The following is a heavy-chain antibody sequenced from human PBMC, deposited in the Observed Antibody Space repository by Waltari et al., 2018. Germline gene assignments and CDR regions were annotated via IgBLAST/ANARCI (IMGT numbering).Heavy chain of an antibody. Sequence: QVQLVQSGAEVKKPGASVKVSCKASGYTFTGYYMHWVRQAPKQGLEWVGWINPNSGGPNTAQKFQGRVTITRDTSISTAYMELSRLRSDDTAVYYCARGERFLEWLLSLDYWGQGTLVTVSS. CDR1: GYTFTGYY. V-gene: IGHV1-2*02. CDR3: ARGERFLEWLLSLDY. J-gene: IGHJ4*02. CDR2: INPNSGGP. D-gene: IGHD3-3*01.